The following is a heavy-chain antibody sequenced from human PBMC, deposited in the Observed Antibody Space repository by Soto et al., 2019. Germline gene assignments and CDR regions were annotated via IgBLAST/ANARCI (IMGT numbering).Heavy chain of an antibody. CDR1: GFSFSYAW. D-gene: IGHD2-15*01. Sequence: GGSLRLSCAASGFSFSYAWMSWVRQAPGKGLEWVGRVKSKTDGGTTDYAAPVKGRFTISRDDSKTTIYLQMNSLKTEDTAVYYCTTDCSGGSCYTGANYYYSVLDVWGQGTKVTVSS. CDR3: TTDCSGGSCYTGANYYYSVLDV. J-gene: IGHJ6*02. V-gene: IGHV3-15*01. CDR2: VKSKTDGGTT.